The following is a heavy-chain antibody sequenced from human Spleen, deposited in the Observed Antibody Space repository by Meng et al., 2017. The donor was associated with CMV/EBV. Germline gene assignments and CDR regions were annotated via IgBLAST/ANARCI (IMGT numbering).Heavy chain of an antibody. V-gene: IGHV1-2*02. J-gene: IGHJ4*02. D-gene: IGHD2-15*01. CDR2: INPNGGGT. CDR1: GYTFTGYY. Sequence: ASVKVSCKASGYTFTGYYMHWVRQAPGQGLEWMGWINPNGGGTSYPQKFQGRVSMTRDTSISTAYMELSRLRSDDTAVYYCARKKIPGYCSGGDCSYYFDYWGQGTLVTVSS. CDR3: ARKKIPGYCSGGDCSYYFDY.